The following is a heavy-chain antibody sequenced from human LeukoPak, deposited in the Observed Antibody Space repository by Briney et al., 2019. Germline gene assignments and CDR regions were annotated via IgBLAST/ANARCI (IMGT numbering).Heavy chain of an antibody. Sequence: SETLSLTCTVSGDSISTSGYYYDWIRQPPGKGLEWIGNIYYIGNTWYNPSLKSRVTMSVDTSKNQFSLRLTSVTAADTAVYYCARGRRLPYGDYLDVLGDNFDYWGQGTLVTVSS. V-gene: IGHV4-39*01. J-gene: IGHJ4*02. CDR3: ARGRRLPYGDYLDVLGDNFDY. D-gene: IGHD4-17*01. CDR2: IYYIGNT. CDR1: GDSISTSGYY.